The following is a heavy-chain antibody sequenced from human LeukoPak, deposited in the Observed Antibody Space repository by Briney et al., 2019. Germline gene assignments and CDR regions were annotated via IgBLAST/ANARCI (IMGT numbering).Heavy chain of an antibody. CDR3: AKVERFGELLYEGLYYFDY. J-gene: IGHJ4*02. V-gene: IGHV3-23*01. CDR2: ISGSGGST. CDR1: GFTFSSYG. D-gene: IGHD3-10*01. Sequence: GGTLRLSCAASGFTFSSYGMSWVRQAPGKGLEWVSSISGSGGSTYYADSVKGRFTISRDNSKNTLYLQMNSLRAEDTAVYYCAKVERFGELLYEGLYYFDYWGQGTLVTVSS.